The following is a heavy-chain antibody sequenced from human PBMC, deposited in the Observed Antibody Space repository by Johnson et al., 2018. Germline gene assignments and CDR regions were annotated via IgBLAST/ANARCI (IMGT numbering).Heavy chain of an antibody. CDR2: ISSSSSYI. V-gene: IGHV3-21*01. CDR3: ARMGCSGGSCYSGYYYYGMDV. J-gene: IGHJ6*02. Sequence: EVQLVESGGGLVKPGGSLRLSCAASGFTFSSYSMNWVRQAPGKGLEWVSSISSSSSYIYYADSVKGRFTISRDNSKNRLFLQMNRLRVEDTSVYYCARMGCSGGSCYSGYYYYGMDVWGQGTTVTVSS. D-gene: IGHD2-15*01. CDR1: GFTFSSYS.